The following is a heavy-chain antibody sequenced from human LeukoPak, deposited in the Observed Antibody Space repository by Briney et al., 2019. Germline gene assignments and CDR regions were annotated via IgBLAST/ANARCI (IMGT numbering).Heavy chain of an antibody. CDR3: ARDYVSRIAAAGTAYYYYYMDV. D-gene: IGHD6-13*01. Sequence: SETLSLTCTVSGGSLSSYYWSWLRQPAGKGLEWIGRIYTSGSTNYNPSLKSRVTMSVDTSKNQFSLKLSSVTAADTAVYYCARDYVSRIAAAGTAYYYYYMDVWGKGTTVTISS. CDR1: GGSLSSYY. CDR2: IYTSGST. V-gene: IGHV4-4*07. J-gene: IGHJ6*03.